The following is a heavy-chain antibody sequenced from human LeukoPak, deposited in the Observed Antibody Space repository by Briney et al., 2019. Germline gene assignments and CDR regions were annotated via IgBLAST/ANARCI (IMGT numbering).Heavy chain of an antibody. CDR3: AKGGNYDSSGYYYY. CDR1: GFTFSSYA. V-gene: IGHV3-23*01. J-gene: IGHJ4*02. D-gene: IGHD3-22*01. CDR2: ISGSGGST. Sequence: GASLRLSCAASGFTFSSYAMSWVRQAPGKGLEWASAISGSGGSTYYADSVKGRFTISRDNSKNTLYLQMNSLRAEDTAVYYCAKGGNYDSSGYYYYWGQGTLVTVSS.